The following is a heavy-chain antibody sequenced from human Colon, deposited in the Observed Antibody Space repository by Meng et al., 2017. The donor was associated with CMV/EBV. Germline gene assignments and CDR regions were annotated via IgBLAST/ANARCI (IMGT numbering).Heavy chain of an antibody. CDR3: ARFANYGDDYCYYGMDV. J-gene: IGHJ6*02. CDR2: SNPYNDNT. V-gene: IGHV1-18*01. CDR1: YPFKSYG. Sequence: YPFKSYGITWVRQAPGQGLEWMGWSNPYNDNTNYAQKLQGRVTMTTDTSTGTAYMEMRSLRSDDTAVYYCARFANYGDDYCYYGMDVWGQGTTVTVSS. D-gene: IGHD4/OR15-4a*01.